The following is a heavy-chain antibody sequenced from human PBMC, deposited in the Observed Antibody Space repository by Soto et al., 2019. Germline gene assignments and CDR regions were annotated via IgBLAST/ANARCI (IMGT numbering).Heavy chain of an antibody. Sequence: PGGSLRLSCAASGFTFNRCAMTWVRQAPGKGLEWVSTISGSSSSTFYADSAKGRFTTSRDNSKNMLYLQMDGLRAEDTAVYYCAKEYIVTTIADAFDIWGQGTMVTVSS. CDR1: GFTFNRCA. CDR3: AKEYIVTTIADAFDI. J-gene: IGHJ3*02. CDR2: ISGSSSST. V-gene: IGHV3-23*01. D-gene: IGHD5-12*01.